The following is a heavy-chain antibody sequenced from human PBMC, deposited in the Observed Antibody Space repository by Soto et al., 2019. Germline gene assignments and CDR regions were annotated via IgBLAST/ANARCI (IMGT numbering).Heavy chain of an antibody. CDR1: GFTFTNTW. V-gene: IGHV3-15*07. CDR3: ASGDWSHDYYPAMDV. Sequence: GGSLRLSCAASGFTFTNTWLNWVRQAPGKGLEWVGRIKSKADGETSDYDVSVKDRFTISRDDSKNTLYLQMSSLRIDDTGVIFFASGDWSHDYYPAMDVWGQGTKVTVSS. D-gene: IGHD1-1*01. CDR2: IKSKADGETS. J-gene: IGHJ6*02.